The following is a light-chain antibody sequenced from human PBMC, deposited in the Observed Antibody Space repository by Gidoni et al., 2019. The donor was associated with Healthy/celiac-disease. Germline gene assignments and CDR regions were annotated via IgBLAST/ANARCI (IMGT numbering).Light chain of an antibody. CDR3: QQYYSYPPGT. Sequence: AIRMTQSPSSFSASTGDRVTITCRASQGISSYLAWYQQKPGNAPKLLIYAASTLQSGVPSRFSGSGSGTDFTLTISCLQSEDFATYDCQQYYSYPPGTFGQXTKVEIK. CDR2: AAS. V-gene: IGKV1-8*01. J-gene: IGKJ1*01. CDR1: QGISSY.